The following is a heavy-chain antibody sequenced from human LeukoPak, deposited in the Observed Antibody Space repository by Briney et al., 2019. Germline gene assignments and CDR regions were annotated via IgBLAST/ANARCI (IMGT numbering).Heavy chain of an antibody. Sequence: GGSLRLSCAASGFTFSSDSMSWVRQSPGKGLEWVSYVSPTSATIFYADSVKGRFTISRDNGKRSVFLQMNSLRPDDTGLYYCVRRSADWGQGTLVTVSA. D-gene: IGHD6-19*01. V-gene: IGHV3-48*01. CDR2: VSPTSATI. CDR3: VRRSAD. CDR1: GFTFSSDS. J-gene: IGHJ4*02.